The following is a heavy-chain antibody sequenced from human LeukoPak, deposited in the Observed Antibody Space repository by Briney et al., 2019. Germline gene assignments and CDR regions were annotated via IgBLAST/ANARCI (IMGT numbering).Heavy chain of an antibody. CDR1: GFTFSSYA. CDR2: ISYDGSNK. CDR3: ARGIQLWSPPLD. J-gene: IGHJ4*02. D-gene: IGHD5-18*01. Sequence: PGGSLRLSCAASGFTFSSYAMHWVRQAPGKGLEWVAVISYDGSNKYYADSVKGRFTISRDNSKNTLYLQMNSLGAEDTAVYYCARGIQLWSPPLDWGQRTLVTVSS. V-gene: IGHV3-30*04.